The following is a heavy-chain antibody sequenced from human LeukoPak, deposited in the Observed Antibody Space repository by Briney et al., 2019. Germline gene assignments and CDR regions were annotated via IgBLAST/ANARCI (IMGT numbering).Heavy chain of an antibody. D-gene: IGHD6-13*01. CDR1: GGSISSSSYY. V-gene: IGHV4-39*01. Sequence: SETLSLTCSVSGGSISSSSYYWGWIRQPPGKGLEWVGSISHSQTTYYNPSLKSRVTISVDMSMNQFSLRLSSVTAADTAVYYCGSSSQHNYCYYSLDVWGKGTTVTVSS. CDR2: ISHSQTT. J-gene: IGHJ6*04. CDR3: GSSSQHNYCYYSLDV.